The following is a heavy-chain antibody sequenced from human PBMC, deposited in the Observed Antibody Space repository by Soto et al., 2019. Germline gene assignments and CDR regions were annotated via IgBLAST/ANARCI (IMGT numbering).Heavy chain of an antibody. J-gene: IGHJ6*03. D-gene: IGHD2-15*01. CDR3: ARESAIVVVVAATKSSLGYYYMDV. CDR2: IKQDGSEK. Sequence: GGSLRLSCAAPGFTFSSYWMSWVRQAPGKGLEWVANIKQDGSEKYYVDSVKGRFTISRDNAKNSLYLQMNSLSAEDTAVYYCARESAIVVVVAATKSSLGYYYMDVWGKGTTVTVSS. V-gene: IGHV3-7*01. CDR1: GFTFSSYW.